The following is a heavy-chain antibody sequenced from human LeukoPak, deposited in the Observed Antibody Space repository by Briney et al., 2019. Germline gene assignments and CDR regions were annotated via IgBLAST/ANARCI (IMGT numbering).Heavy chain of an antibody. CDR2: IKQEGSEK. Sequence: GGSLSLSCAASGFTFSSYWMSWVRQAPGKGLEWVANIKQEGSEKYYVDSVKGRFTISRDNAKNSLYLQMNSLRAEDTAVYYCARDPNCGSTSCYWSGWYFDLWGRGTLVTVSS. CDR1: GFTFSSYW. J-gene: IGHJ2*01. V-gene: IGHV3-7*03. D-gene: IGHD2-2*01. CDR3: ARDPNCGSTSCYWSGWYFDL.